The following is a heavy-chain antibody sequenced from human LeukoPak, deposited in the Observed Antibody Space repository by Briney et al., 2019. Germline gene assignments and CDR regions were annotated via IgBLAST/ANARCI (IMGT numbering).Heavy chain of an antibody. CDR1: GFTFSSYG. CDR3: AKDPVTTSYYYYYYMDV. D-gene: IGHD4-17*01. Sequence: PGGSLRLSCAASGFTFSSYGMHWVRQAPGKGLEWVAVIWYDGSSKYYADSVKGRFAISRDNSKNTLYLQMNSLRAEDTAVYYCAKDPVTTSYYYYYYMDVWGKGTTVTVSS. V-gene: IGHV3-30*02. CDR2: IWYDGSSK. J-gene: IGHJ6*03.